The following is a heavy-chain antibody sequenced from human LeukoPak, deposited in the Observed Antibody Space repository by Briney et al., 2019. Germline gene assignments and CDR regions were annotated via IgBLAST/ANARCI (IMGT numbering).Heavy chain of an antibody. D-gene: IGHD3-10*01. CDR2: INHSGST. CDR1: GGSFSGYY. J-gene: IGHJ4*02. V-gene: IGHV4-34*01. CDR3: ARHRMYYYGSGSPFSY. Sequence: SETLSLTCAVYGGSFSGYYWSWIRQPPGKGLEWIGEINHSGSTNYNPSLKSRVTISVDTSKNQFSLKLSSVTAADTAVYYCARHRMYYYGSGSPFSYWGQGTLATVSS.